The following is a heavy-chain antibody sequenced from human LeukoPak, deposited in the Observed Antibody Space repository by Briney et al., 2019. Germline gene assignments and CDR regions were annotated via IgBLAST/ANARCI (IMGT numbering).Heavy chain of an antibody. J-gene: IGHJ3*01. V-gene: IGHV3-49*04. D-gene: IGHD2/OR15-2a*01. CDR3: TRAVRMSGDAFDF. CDR1: GFTFGAYP. Sequence: PGRSLRLPCTGSGFTFGAYPMSWVRQAPGKGRQLVAYIRTQAYGGTTEYAASVTDRFTMSRDDSRSIAYLQMNSLKTEDTAIYYCTRAVRMSGDAFDFWGPGTMVTVSS. CDR2: IRTQAYGGTT.